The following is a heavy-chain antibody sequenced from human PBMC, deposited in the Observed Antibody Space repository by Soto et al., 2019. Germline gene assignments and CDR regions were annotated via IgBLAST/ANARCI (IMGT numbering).Heavy chain of an antibody. CDR1: GFTVSSNY. J-gene: IGHJ6*03. D-gene: IGHD4-17*01. V-gene: IGHV3-66*01. CDR3: ARTTTVYYCYYMDV. Sequence: GGSLRLSCAASGFTVSSNYMSWVRQAPGKGLEWVSVIYSGGSTYYADSVKGRFTISRDNSKNTLYLQMNSLRAEDTAVYYCARTTTVYYCYYMDVWGKGTTVTVSS. CDR2: IYSGGST.